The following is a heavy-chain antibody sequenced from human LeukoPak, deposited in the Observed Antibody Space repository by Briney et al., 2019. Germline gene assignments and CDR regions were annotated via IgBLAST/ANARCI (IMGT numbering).Heavy chain of an antibody. Sequence: HPGGSLRLSCAASGFAFSTYAMYWVRQAPGKGLEWVTVIWYDGSNKYYADSVKGRFTISRDNSKNTLYLQMNSLRAEDTAVYYCARGSTVTTPFDYWGQGTLVTVSS. D-gene: IGHD4-17*01. CDR2: IWYDGSNK. CDR1: GFAFSTYA. CDR3: ARGSTVTTPFDY. V-gene: IGHV3-33*01. J-gene: IGHJ4*02.